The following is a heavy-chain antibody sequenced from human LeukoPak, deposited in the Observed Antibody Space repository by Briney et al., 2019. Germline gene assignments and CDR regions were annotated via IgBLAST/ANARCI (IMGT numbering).Heavy chain of an antibody. Sequence: PGGSLRLSCAASGFTFSRYWMTWVRQAPGKGLEWVANIKYDGSEKNYVDSVKGRFTISRDNAKNSLYLQMDSLRAEDTAVYYCARDPHSGYYVDYWGQGTLVTVSS. CDR2: IKYDGSEK. CDR3: ARDPHSGYYVDY. CDR1: GFTFSRYW. J-gene: IGHJ4*02. D-gene: IGHD3-22*01. V-gene: IGHV3-7*03.